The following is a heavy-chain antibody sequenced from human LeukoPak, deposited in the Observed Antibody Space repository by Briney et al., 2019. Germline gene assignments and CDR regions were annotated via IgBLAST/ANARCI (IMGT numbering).Heavy chain of an antibody. J-gene: IGHJ4*02. CDR1: GFTFSSYA. CDR3: AKDSRGYPIDY. CDR2: ISGSGGST. Sequence: GGSLRLSCAASGFTFSSYAMSWVRQAPGKGLEWVSAISGSGGSTYYADSVKGRFTTSRDNSKKTLYLQMNSLRAEDTAVYYCAKDSRGYPIDYRGQGTLVTVSS. D-gene: IGHD3-22*01. V-gene: IGHV3-23*01.